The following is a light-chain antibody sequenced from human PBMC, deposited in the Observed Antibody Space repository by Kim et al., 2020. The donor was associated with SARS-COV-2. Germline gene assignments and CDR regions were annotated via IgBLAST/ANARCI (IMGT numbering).Light chain of an antibody. CDR2: QDS. CDR3: QAWDSSTPFIV. Sequence: PGQTASITCYGDKLGDKYACWYQQKPGQSPVLVIYQDSKRPSRIPERFSGSNSGNTATLTISGTQAMDEADYYCQAWDSSTPFIVFGTGTKVTVL. J-gene: IGLJ1*01. CDR1: KLGDKY. V-gene: IGLV3-1*01.